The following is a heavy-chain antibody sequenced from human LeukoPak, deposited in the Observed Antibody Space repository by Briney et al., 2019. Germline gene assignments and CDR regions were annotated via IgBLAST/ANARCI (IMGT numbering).Heavy chain of an antibody. D-gene: IGHD4-17*01. CDR2: IKQDGSEK. V-gene: IGHV3-7*01. Sequence: PGRSLRLSCAASGFTFSSYWMSWVRQAPGKGLEWVANIKQDGSEKYYVDSVKGRFTISRDNAKNSLYLQMNSLRAEDTAVYYCARVLTVTNAPIDYWGQGTLVTVSS. CDR1: GFTFSSYW. CDR3: ARVLTVTNAPIDY. J-gene: IGHJ4*02.